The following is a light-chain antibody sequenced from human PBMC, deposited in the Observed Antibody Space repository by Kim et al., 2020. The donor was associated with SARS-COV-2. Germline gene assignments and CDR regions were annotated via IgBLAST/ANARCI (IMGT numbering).Light chain of an antibody. V-gene: IGKV3-20*01. J-gene: IGKJ2*01. CDR1: QSVGSN. Sequence: EIVLTQSPGTLSLSPGERATLSCRASQSVGSNLAWYQQKPGQAPRLLMYDASSRATGVPDKFSGSGSGTDFTLTISRLEPEDFAVYYCQRYSGSPPTFGQGTKLEI. CDR3: QRYSGSPPT. CDR2: DAS.